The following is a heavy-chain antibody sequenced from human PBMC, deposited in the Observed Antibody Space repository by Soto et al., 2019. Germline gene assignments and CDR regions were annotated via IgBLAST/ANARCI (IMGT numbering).Heavy chain of an antibody. CDR2: IYYSGST. CDR1: GGSISSSSYY. D-gene: IGHD3-22*01. J-gene: IGHJ3*02. V-gene: IGHV4-39*01. Sequence: SETLSLTCTVSGGSISSSSYYWGWIRQPPGKGLEWIGSIYYSGSTYYNPSLKSRVTISVDTSKNQFSLKLSSVTAADTAVYYCARHGGQKEILPARLMLVVVITRVDAFDIWGQGTMVTVSS. CDR3: ARHGGQKEILPARLMLVVVITRVDAFDI.